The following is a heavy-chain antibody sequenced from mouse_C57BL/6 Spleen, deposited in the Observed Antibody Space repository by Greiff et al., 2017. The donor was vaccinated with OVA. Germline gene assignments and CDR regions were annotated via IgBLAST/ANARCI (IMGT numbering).Heavy chain of an antibody. CDR2: IYPSDSYT. Sequence: VQLQQPGAELVMPGASVKLSCKASGYTFTSYWMHWVKQRPGQGLEWIGEIYPSDSYTNYNQKFKGKSTLTVDKSSSTAYMQLSSLTSEDSAVYYCAREGYWGQGTTLTVSS. J-gene: IGHJ2*01. CDR1: GYTFTSYW. V-gene: IGHV1-69*01. CDR3: AREGY.